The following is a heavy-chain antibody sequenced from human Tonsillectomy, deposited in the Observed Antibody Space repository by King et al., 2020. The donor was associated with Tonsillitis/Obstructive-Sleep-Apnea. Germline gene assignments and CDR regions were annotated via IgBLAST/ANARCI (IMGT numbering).Heavy chain of an antibody. D-gene: IGHD3-22*01. Sequence: VQLVESGGGLVQPGGSLRLSCSGSGFTFSSYAMHWVRQAPGKGLEYVSGINGNGGSTYYADSVKGRFTVSRDNSKNTLFLQMCSLRAEDTAVYYCVKANSYDNSGSFVAYWGQGTLVSVSS. CDR3: VKANSYDNSGSFVAY. J-gene: IGHJ4*02. CDR1: GFTFSSYA. V-gene: IGHV3-64D*06. CDR2: INGNGGST.